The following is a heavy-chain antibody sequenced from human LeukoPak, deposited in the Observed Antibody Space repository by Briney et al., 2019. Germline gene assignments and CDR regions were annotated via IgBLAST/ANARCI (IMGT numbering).Heavy chain of an antibody. V-gene: IGHV3-53*01. CDR3: ARSLVRAFVH. CDR2: IYSGGST. D-gene: IGHD2-8*02. Sequence: GGSLRLSCAASGFTVSSNYMSWVRQAPGKGLEWVSVIYSGGSTYYADPVKGRFNISRDNSKNTLYHQMNSLSAGDTAVYYCARSLVRAFVHGGQGTLVTVSS. CDR1: GFTVSSNY. J-gene: IGHJ4*02.